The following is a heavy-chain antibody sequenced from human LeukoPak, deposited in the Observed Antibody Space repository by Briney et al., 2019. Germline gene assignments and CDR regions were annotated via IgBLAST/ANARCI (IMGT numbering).Heavy chain of an antibody. CDR2: INQDGREK. Sequence: PGGSLRLSCEASGFTFSDFWMNWVRQAPGKGPEWVANINQDGREKYYVGSVKGRFTISRDNAKNSVYLQMNSLRAEDTAVYYCARARITGTTKLFDYWGQGTLVTVSS. D-gene: IGHD1-7*01. CDR1: GFTFSDFW. V-gene: IGHV3-7*01. CDR3: ARARITGTTKLFDY. J-gene: IGHJ4*02.